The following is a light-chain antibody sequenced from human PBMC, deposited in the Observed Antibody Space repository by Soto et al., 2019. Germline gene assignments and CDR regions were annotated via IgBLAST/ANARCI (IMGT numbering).Light chain of an antibody. J-gene: IGKJ1*01. V-gene: IGKV3-15*01. CDR1: QSVVTN. CDR2: GAY. CDR3: QHYNDPPLT. Sequence: EKVMTQSPATLSVSPGERVTLSCRASQSVVTNLAWYQQKPGQAPRLLISGAYTRATGIPDRFIGSGSGTEFTLTITSLQSEDFAVYYCQHYNDPPLTFRQGTKVEIK.